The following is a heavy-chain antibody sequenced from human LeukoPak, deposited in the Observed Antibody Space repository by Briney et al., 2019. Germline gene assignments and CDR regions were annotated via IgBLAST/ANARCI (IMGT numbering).Heavy chain of an antibody. CDR1: GFTVSSNY. CDR3: ARDNYILRVFDI. V-gene: IGHV3-53*01. J-gene: IGHJ3*02. D-gene: IGHD2-21*01. Sequence: GGSLRLSRAASGFTVSSNYMSWVRQAPGKGLEWVSVIYTGGTTYYTDSVRGRFTIARDNSKNTLYLQMNSLRAEDTAVYYCARDNYILRVFDIWGQGTMVTVSS. CDR2: IYTGGTT.